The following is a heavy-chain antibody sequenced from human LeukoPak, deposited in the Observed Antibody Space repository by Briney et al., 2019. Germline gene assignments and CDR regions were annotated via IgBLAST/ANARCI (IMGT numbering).Heavy chain of an antibody. J-gene: IGHJ4*02. D-gene: IGHD3-10*01. CDR1: GFPFNSYS. CDR2: ISSSSSYR. CDR3: ARDHGSGSFSIDY. V-gene: IGHV3-21*01. Sequence: GGPLRLSCAASGFPFNSYSMIWVRQAPGKGLEWVSSISSSSSYRYYADSVKGRFTISRDNANNSLYLQMNSLRAEDTAVYYCARDHGSGSFSIDYWGQGTLVTVSS.